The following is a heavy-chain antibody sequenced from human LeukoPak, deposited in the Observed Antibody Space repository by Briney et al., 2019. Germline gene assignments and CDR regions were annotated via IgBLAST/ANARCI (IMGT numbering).Heavy chain of an antibody. J-gene: IGHJ4*02. CDR1: GDSVSSNSAA. CDR2: TYYRSRWYN. V-gene: IGHV6-1*01. CDR3: ARDGHAPRSPYYFDY. Sequence: SQTLSLTCAISGDSVSSNSAAWNWIRQSPSRGLEWLERTYYRSRWYNDYAISVKSRITFNPDTSKNQFSLQLNSVTPEDTAVYYCARDGHAPRSPYYFDYWGQGTLVTVSS.